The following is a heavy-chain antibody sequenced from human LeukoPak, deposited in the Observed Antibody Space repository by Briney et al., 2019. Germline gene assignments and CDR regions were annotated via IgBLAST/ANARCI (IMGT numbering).Heavy chain of an antibody. CDR3: ARGPPTALVFDY. Sequence: SVKVSCKASGYTFTGYYLHWVRQAPGPGLEWMGWINPSSGTTNSAQKFQGRVAMTRDTSIYTAYMELSGPRSDDTAVYYCARGPPTALVFDYWGQGALVTVSS. CDR1: GYTFTGYY. V-gene: IGHV1-2*02. D-gene: IGHD5-18*01. CDR2: INPSSGTT. J-gene: IGHJ4*02.